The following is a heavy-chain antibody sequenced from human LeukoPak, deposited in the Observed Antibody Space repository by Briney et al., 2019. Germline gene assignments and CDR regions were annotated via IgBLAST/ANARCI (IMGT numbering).Heavy chain of an antibody. CDR2: INPNSGGT. CDR1: GYTFTGYY. Sequence: ASVTVSCKASGYTFTGYYMHWVRQAPGQGLEWMGWINPNSGGTNYAQTFQGRVTMTRDTSISTAYMELSRLRSDDTAVYYCSRHTPGGSGRHIDYWGQGTLVTVSS. J-gene: IGHJ4*02. V-gene: IGHV1-2*02. D-gene: IGHD6-19*01. CDR3: SRHTPGGSGRHIDY.